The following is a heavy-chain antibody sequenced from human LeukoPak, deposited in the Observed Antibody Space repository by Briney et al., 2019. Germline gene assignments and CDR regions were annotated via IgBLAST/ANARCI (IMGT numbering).Heavy chain of an antibody. CDR1: GFTFSNYD. D-gene: IGHD3-22*01. CDR3: ARGRYDSRIFDY. J-gene: IGHJ4*02. Sequence: GGPLRLSCVASGFTFSNYDMNWVRQAPGKGLEWVSFISSSSSYIYYADSVKGRFTISRDNANKSLYLQMTSLRAEDTAVYYCARGRYDSRIFDYWGQGTLATVSS. V-gene: IGHV3-21*01. CDR2: ISSSSSYI.